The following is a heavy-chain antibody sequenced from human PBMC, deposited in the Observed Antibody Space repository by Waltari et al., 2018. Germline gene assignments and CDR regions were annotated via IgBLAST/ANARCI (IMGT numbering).Heavy chain of an antibody. J-gene: IGHJ5*02. Sequence: YMHCVRQAPGQGLEWMGWVNPNKGGANYAQKFQGRVTMTRDTSISTAYMGLIRLRSDDTAVYYCARVHADFPIYGSWSQGTLVTVSS. CDR2: VNPNKGGA. D-gene: IGHD3-3*01. CDR3: ARVHADFPIYGS. CDR1: Y. V-gene: IGHV1-2*02.